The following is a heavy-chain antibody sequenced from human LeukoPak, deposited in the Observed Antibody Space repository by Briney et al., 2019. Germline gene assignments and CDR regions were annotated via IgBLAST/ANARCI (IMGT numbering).Heavy chain of an antibody. J-gene: IGHJ4*02. CDR2: ISVRSNYI. V-gene: IGHV3-21*01. CDR1: GYTFSSFS. D-gene: IGHD3-22*01. Sequence: GGSLRLSCVDSGYTFSSFSISWVCQAPGKGLEWVSSISVRSNYIYYADSVRGRFSISRDDARNSLYLQIDSLRGDDTAVYYCVRLRRNYDSSGYYYYYDYWGQGTLVTVSS. CDR3: VRLRRNYDSSGYYYYYDY.